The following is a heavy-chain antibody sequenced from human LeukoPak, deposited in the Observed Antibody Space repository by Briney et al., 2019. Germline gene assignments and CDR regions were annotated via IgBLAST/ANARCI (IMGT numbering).Heavy chain of an antibody. CDR3: AKHYRSSWYGSREDYYYMDV. CDR1: GFTFSSYG. Sequence: GGSLRLSCAASGFTFSSYGMHWVRQAPGKGLEWVAFIRYDGSNKYYADSVKGRFTISRDNSKNTLYLQMNSLRAEDTAVYYCAKHYRSSWYGSREDYYYMDVWGKGTTVTVSS. J-gene: IGHJ6*03. V-gene: IGHV3-30*02. D-gene: IGHD6-13*01. CDR2: IRYDGSNK.